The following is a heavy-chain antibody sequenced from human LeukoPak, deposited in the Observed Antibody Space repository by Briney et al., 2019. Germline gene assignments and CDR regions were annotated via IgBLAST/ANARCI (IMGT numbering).Heavy chain of an antibody. CDR2: IYYSGST. CDR1: GGSISSYY. J-gene: IGHJ4*02. D-gene: IGHD3-10*01. Sequence: SETLSLTCTVSGGSISSYYWSWIRQPPGKGLEWIGYIYYSGSTNYNPSLKSRVTMSIDTSKNQFSLKLSSVTAADTAIYYCARDAKYYYGSRTYFFFEYWGQGTLLTVSS. CDR3: ARDAKYYYGSRTYFFFEY. V-gene: IGHV4-59*12.